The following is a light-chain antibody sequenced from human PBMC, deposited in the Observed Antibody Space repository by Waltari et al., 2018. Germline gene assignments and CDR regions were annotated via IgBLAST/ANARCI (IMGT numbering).Light chain of an antibody. CDR3: QLWDYTTDHWV. Sequence: SFVLTQTPSVSVAPGNTARITQGGDNLGSKRVHWYQRRPGQAPVLVVHDDRDRSPGVPERISGSNSGNTATLTISSVDVGDEADYYCQLWDYTTDHWVFGGGTKLTVL. CDR1: NLGSKR. V-gene: IGLV3-21*03. J-gene: IGLJ3*02. CDR2: DDR.